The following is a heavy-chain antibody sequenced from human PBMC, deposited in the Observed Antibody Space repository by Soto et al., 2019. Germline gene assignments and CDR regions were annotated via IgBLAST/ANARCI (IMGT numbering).Heavy chain of an antibody. CDR2: IYYSGST. D-gene: IGHD5-18*01. V-gene: IGHV4-31*03. CDR3: ARDSIQLVPYYYYGMDV. CDR1: GGSISSGGYY. J-gene: IGHJ6*02. Sequence: QVQLQESGPGLVKPSQTLSLTCTVSGGSISSGGYYWSWIRQHPGKGLEWIGYIYYSGSTYYNPSLKSRVTISVDTSKNQFSLKLSSVSAADTAVYYCARDSIQLVPYYYYGMDVWGQGTTVTVAS.